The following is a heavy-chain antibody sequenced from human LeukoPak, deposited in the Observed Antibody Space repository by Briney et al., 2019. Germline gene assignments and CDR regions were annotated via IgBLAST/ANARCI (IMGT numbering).Heavy chain of an antibody. CDR1: GFNFDDYA. CDR2: ISSSSSYI. J-gene: IGHJ4*02. V-gene: IGHV3-21*01. Sequence: PGGSLRLSCAASGFNFDDYAMHWVRQSPGKGLEWVSSISSSSSYIYYADSVKGRFTISRDNAKNSLYLQMNSLRVEDTGVYYCASWGEGALDNWGQGTLVTVSS. D-gene: IGHD1-26*01. CDR3: ASWGEGALDN.